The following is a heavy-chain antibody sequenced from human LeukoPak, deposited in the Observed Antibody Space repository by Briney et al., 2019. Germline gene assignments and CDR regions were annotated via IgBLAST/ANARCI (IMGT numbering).Heavy chain of an antibody. J-gene: IGHJ5*02. CDR1: GFTFRRYW. CDR2: ISGDVSVT. D-gene: IGHD4-17*01. V-gene: IGHV3-74*01. CDR3: ATAGGETSRMGFDP. Sequence: GGSLRLSCADSGFTFRRYWMHWVRQTPGKGLVWVSCISGDVSVTRYADSVKGRFTISRDNTRNTLYLQMHSLRVEDMAVYYCATAGGETSRMGFDPWGQGSLVTVSS.